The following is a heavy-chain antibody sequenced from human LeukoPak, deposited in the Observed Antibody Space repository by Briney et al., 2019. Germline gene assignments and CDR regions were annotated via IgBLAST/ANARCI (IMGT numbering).Heavy chain of an antibody. V-gene: IGHV4-31*03. J-gene: IGHJ4*02. Sequence: SETLSLTCTVSGGSTSSSNYYWGWIRQHPGKGLEWIGYIYYSGSTYYNPSLKSRVTISVDTSKNQFSLKLSSVTAADTAVYYCARDLHYGGNSHFDYWGQGTLVTVSS. CDR2: IYYSGST. D-gene: IGHD4-23*01. CDR3: ARDLHYGGNSHFDY. CDR1: GGSTSSSNYY.